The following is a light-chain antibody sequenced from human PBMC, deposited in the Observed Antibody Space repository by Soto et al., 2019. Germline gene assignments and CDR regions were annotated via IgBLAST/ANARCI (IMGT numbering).Light chain of an antibody. Sequence: QSVLTQSPSASGTPGQRITISCSGSTSNLGSNSVNWYQQLPGTAPKVVIYGNNQRPSGVPDRFSGSKSGTSASLAISGLQSEGEADYYCAAWDDSLNGMLFGGGTKLTVL. V-gene: IGLV1-44*01. J-gene: IGLJ2*01. CDR1: TSNLGSNS. CDR2: GNN. CDR3: AAWDDSLNGML.